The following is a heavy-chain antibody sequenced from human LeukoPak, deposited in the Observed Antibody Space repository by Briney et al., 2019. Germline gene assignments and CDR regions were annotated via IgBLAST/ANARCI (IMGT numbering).Heavy chain of an antibody. Sequence: PGGSLRLSCAASGFTFSSYAMNWVRQAPGKGLEWGSAISGSGDSTYYADSVKGWFTISRDNSKNTLYLQMNSLRADDTAVYYCVKDEGGVQLAYWGQGTLVTVSS. V-gene: IGHV3-23*01. CDR1: GFTFSSYA. J-gene: IGHJ4*02. D-gene: IGHD1-1*01. CDR2: ISGSGDST. CDR3: VKDEGGVQLAY.